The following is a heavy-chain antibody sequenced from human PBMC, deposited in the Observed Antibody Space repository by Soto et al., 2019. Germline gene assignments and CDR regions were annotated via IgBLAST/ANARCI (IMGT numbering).Heavy chain of an antibody. CDR3: ARGGASGRYPTLQRYNWFDP. V-gene: IGHV5-51*01. J-gene: IGHJ5*02. CDR1: GYSFSNYW. D-gene: IGHD1-26*01. Sequence: GESLKISCKGSGYSFSNYWIGWVRQMPGKGLEWMGIIYPGDSDTKYSPSFQGQVTISADKSISTAYLQWSSLRASDTAIYYCARGGASGRYPTLQRYNWFDPWGQGTLVTVSS. CDR2: IYPGDSDT.